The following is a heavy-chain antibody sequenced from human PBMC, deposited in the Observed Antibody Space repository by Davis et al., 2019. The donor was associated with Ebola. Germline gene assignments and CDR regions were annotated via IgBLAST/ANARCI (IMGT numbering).Heavy chain of an antibody. CDR2: IYYSGST. CDR1: GGSISSYY. J-gene: IGHJ6*02. Sequence: MPSETLSLTCTVSGGSISSYYWRWIRQPPGKGLEWIGYIYYSGSTYYNPSLKSRVTISVDTSKNQFSLKLSSVTAADTAVYYCARGYSSGWYVRGQGTTVTVSS. D-gene: IGHD6-19*01. CDR3: ARGYSSGWYV. V-gene: IGHV4-59*12.